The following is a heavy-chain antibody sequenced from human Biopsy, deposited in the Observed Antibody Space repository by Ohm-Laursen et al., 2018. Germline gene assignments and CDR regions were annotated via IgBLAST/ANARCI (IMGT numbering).Heavy chain of an antibody. D-gene: IGHD3-10*01. Sequence: VASVKVSCKTSGYTFTSYEINWVRPATGQGLEWMGWMNPDSGNTGYAQNFQGSVTMTRNTSISTAYMELSSLRSEDTAVYFCARADPPLFYYGSGSSNWFDPWGQGTLVTVSS. CDR3: ARADPPLFYYGSGSSNWFDP. J-gene: IGHJ5*02. CDR1: GYTFTSYE. CDR2: MNPDSGNT. V-gene: IGHV1-8*01.